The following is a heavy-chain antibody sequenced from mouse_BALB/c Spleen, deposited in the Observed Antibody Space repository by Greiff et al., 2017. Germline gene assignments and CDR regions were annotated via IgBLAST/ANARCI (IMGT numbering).Heavy chain of an antibody. D-gene: IGHD2-3*01. CDR3: ARHDGIHFDY. CDR1: GFAFSSYD. J-gene: IGHJ2*01. CDR2: ISSGGGSI. Sequence: DVKLVESGGGLVKPGGSLKLSCAASGFAFSSYDMSWVRQAPEKRLEWVAYISSGGGSIYYPDTVKGRFTISRNNAKKTLYLQMSSLKSEDTAMYYCARHDGIHFDYWGQGTTLTVAS. V-gene: IGHV5-12-1*01.